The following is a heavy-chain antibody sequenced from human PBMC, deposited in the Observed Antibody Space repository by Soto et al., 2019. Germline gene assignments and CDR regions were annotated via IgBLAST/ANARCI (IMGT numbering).Heavy chain of an antibody. Sequence: QITLKESGPTLVKPTQTLTLTCTFSGFSLTTSGVGVGWTRQPPGKALEWLALIYWDDDKRYRPSLKSRLTITKETSKNQVVLTMTNMGPVDTATYYCAQGYISSLYANNWFDPWGQGILVTVSS. D-gene: IGHD6-13*01. CDR3: AQGYISSLYANNWFDP. V-gene: IGHV2-5*02. CDR2: IYWDDDK. CDR1: GFSLTTSGVG. J-gene: IGHJ5*02.